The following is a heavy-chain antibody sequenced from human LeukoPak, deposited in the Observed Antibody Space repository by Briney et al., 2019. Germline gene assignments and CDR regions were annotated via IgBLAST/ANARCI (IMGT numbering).Heavy chain of an antibody. Sequence: ASVKVSRKASGYTFTSYGISWARQAPGQGLEWMGWISAYNGNTNYAQKLQGRVTMTRNTSISTAYMELSSLRSEDTAVYYCARGHRITIFGVVIPRNYYMDVWGKGTTVTVSS. J-gene: IGHJ6*03. V-gene: IGHV1-18*01. D-gene: IGHD3-3*01. CDR3: ARGHRITIFGVVIPRNYYMDV. CDR1: GYTFTSYG. CDR2: ISAYNGNT.